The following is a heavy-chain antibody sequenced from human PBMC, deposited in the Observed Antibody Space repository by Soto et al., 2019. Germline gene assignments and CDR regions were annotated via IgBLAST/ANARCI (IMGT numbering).Heavy chain of an antibody. J-gene: IGHJ6*02. CDR1: GGTFSSRA. CDR3: ANSRGGTFLGYHGMDI. D-gene: IGHD3-16*01. CDR2: IIPVFGRV. Sequence: QVQLVQSGPEVKKTGTSVKVSCKASGGTFSSRAISWVRQAPGQGLEWMGGIIPVFGRVNYAKKFQDRVTITADESTGTVYMELSSLRSEDTALYYCANSRGGTFLGYHGMDIWGQGTTVSVSS. V-gene: IGHV1-69*01.